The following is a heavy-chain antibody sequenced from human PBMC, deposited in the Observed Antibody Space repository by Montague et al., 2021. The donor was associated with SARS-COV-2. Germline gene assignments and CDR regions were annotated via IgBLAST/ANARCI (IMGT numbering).Heavy chain of an antibody. D-gene: IGHD3-10*01. CDR3: ARHGPNDYYHSRYFDL. J-gene: IGHJ2*01. CDR1: GGSISSRTYY. Sequence: SETLSLTCIVSGGSISSRTYYWGWIRQPPGKGLEWIGSIFYDGSTYYNPSPKSRATISVDTSKNQFSLNLSSVTAADTAVYYCARHGPNDYYHSRYFDLWGRGTLVTVSS. V-gene: IGHV4-39*01. CDR2: IFYDGST.